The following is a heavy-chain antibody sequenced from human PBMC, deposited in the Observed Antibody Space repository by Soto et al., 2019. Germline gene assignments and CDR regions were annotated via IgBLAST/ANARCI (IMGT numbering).Heavy chain of an antibody. D-gene: IGHD6-19*01. V-gene: IGHV4-4*02. Sequence: QVQLQESGPGLVKPSGTLSLTCAVSGGSMSRSYWWTWLRQSPGKGLAWLGESNESGEYNYAPSFSSRVTMSVDKSKHHFSVMLTSVTAADTAIYYCARVGSGWYAPLDYWGQGTLVTVSS. CDR3: ARVGSGWYAPLDY. CDR2: SNESGEY. J-gene: IGHJ4*02. CDR1: GGSMSRSYW.